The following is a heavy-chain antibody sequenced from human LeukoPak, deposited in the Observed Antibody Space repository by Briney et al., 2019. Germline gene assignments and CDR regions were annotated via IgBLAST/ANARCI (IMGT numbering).Heavy chain of an antibody. V-gene: IGHV1-2*02. J-gene: IGHJ3*02. Sequence: ASVKVSCKASEYTFTSYYMHWVRQAPGQGLEWVGWINPNSGGTSYAQKFQGRVTMTRDTSISTAYMDLSRLTSDDTAVYYCARDGSRTAFDIWGRGTMVTVSS. D-gene: IGHD3-10*01. CDR2: INPNSGGT. CDR3: ARDGSRTAFDI. CDR1: EYTFTSYY.